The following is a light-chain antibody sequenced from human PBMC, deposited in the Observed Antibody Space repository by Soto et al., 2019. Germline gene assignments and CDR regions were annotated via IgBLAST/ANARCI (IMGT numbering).Light chain of an antibody. Sequence: QSVLTQPASVSAAPGQSITISCTATSNDGGFSKFVSWYQQQPVKSPQVLVYEGTKRPSGVSLRFSGSHSVNAASLTISDIHIEDEADYYCCSYATSGVVFGGGTPPPVL. CDR3: CSYATSGVV. J-gene: IGLJ3*02. V-gene: IGLV2-23*01. CDR1: SNDGGFSKF. CDR2: EGT.